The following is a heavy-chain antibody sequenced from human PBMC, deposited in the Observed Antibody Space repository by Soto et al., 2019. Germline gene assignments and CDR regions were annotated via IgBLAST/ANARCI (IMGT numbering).Heavy chain of an antibody. V-gene: IGHV2-70*01. CDR2: IDWDDDK. Sequence: SGPTLVNPTQTLTLTCTFSGFSLSTSGMCVSWIRQPPGKALEWLALIDWDDDKYYSTSLKTRLTISKDTSKNQVVLKTTNMDPVDTATYYCARTRRSDYYYYGMDVWGQGTTVTVSS. J-gene: IGHJ6*02. D-gene: IGHD3-3*01. CDR1: GFSLSTSGMC. CDR3: ARTRRSDYYYYGMDV.